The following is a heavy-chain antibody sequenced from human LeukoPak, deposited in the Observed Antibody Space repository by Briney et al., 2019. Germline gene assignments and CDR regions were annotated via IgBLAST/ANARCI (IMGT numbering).Heavy chain of an antibody. CDR1: GFSFSYHG. Sequence: GGTLRLSCVASGFSFSYHGMNWVRLAPGKVLEWVSGVSPPGGGTYYADSVKGRFTISRDDSRNTLSLQMNSLRVEDTAVYYCARDLAWGAFDYWGPGILVAVSS. V-gene: IGHV3-23*01. CDR2: VSPPGGGT. J-gene: IGHJ4*02. CDR3: ARDLAWGAFDY. D-gene: IGHD7-27*01.